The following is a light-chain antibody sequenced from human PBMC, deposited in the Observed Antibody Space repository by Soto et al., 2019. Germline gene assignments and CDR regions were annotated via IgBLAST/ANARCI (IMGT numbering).Light chain of an antibody. J-gene: IGLJ3*02. CDR3: QSYDSDSQGV. Sequence: NFMLTQPHSVSDSPGKTVTISCTGSGGSIASNYVQWYQQRPGSAPTIVIFEDNQRPSGVPDRFSGSIDTSSNSASLTISGLKTEDEADYYCQSYDSDSQGVIGGGTKLTVL. CDR1: GGSIASNY. CDR2: EDN. V-gene: IGLV6-57*02.